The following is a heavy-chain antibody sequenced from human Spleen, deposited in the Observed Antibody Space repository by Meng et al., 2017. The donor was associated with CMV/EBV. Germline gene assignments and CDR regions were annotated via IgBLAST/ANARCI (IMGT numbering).Heavy chain of an antibody. CDR2: INPNSDGT. J-gene: IGHJ4*02. V-gene: IGHV1-2*02. D-gene: IGHD6-13*01. Sequence: ASVKVSCKGSGYTFTGYYMHWVRQAPGQGLEWMGWINPNSDGTNYAQRFQGRVTMTRDTSISTAYMELSRLRSDDTAVYYCARDSGSSSSIDYWGQGTLVTVSS. CDR1: GYTFTGYY. CDR3: ARDSGSSSSIDY.